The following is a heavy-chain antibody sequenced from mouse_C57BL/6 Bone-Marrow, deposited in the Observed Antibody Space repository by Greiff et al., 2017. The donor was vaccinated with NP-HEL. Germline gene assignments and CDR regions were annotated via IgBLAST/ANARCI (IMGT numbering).Heavy chain of an antibody. V-gene: IGHV1-64*01. CDR3: ARGGFYYGNYVNLNY. Sequence: VQLQQPGAELVKPGASVKLSCKASGYTFTSYWMHWVKQRPGQGLEWIGMIHPNSGSTNYNEKFKSQATLTVDKSSSTAYTQLSSLTSEDSAVYYCARGGFYYGNYVNLNYWGKGTTLTVSS. CDR2: IHPNSGST. D-gene: IGHD2-1*01. CDR1: GYTFTSYW. J-gene: IGHJ2*01.